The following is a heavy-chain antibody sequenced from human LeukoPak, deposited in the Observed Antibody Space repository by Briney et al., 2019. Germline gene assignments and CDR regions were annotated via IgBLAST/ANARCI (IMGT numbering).Heavy chain of an antibody. CDR2: IWYDGSNK. CDR3: AKDRCSSTSCAFDY. Sequence: TGGSLRLSCAASGFTFSSYGVHWVRQAPGKGLEWVAVIWYDGSNKYYADSVKGRFTISRDNSKNTLYLQMNSLRAEDTAVYYCAKDRCSSTSCAFDYWGQGTLITVSS. V-gene: IGHV3-33*06. J-gene: IGHJ4*02. CDR1: GFTFSSYG. D-gene: IGHD2-2*01.